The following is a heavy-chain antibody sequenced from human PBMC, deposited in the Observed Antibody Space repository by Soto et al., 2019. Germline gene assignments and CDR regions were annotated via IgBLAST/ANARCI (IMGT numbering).Heavy chain of an antibody. CDR1: GDSMGSGDYY. D-gene: IGHD3-10*01. CDR3: SRGSTYYGFLT. CDR2: IYYIWTT. J-gene: IGHJ5*02. Sequence: QVQLQESGPGLVKPSQTLSLTCTVSGDSMGSGDYYWTWIRQPPGKGLEWIGYIYYIWTTFYNPSLESRVSISIDTSKNHFSLRLTSVTAADTALYYCSRGSTYYGFLTWGQGTLVTVSS. V-gene: IGHV4-30-4*01.